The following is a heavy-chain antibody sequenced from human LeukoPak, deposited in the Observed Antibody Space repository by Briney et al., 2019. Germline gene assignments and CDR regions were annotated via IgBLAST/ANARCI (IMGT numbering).Heavy chain of an antibody. CDR2: IYYSGRT. V-gene: IGHV4-39*02. CDR1: GGSISDSTYY. J-gene: IGHJ4*02. D-gene: IGHD3-22*01. Sequence: SETLSLTCTVSGGSISDSTYYWGWIRQPPGKGLEWIGSIYYSGRTYSNPSLKSRVTISVDTSKNHFSLKLSSVTAADTAVYYCARFYEPYDSSGYYFDYWGQGTLVTVSS. CDR3: ARFYEPYDSSGYYFDY.